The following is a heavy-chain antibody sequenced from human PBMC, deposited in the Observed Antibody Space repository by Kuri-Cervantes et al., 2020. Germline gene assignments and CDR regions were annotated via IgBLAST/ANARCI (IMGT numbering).Heavy chain of an antibody. V-gene: IGHV1-18*01. D-gene: IGHD3-22*01. J-gene: IGHJ6*02. CDR1: GYTFTSYG. CDR2: ISAYNGNT. Sequence: ASVKVSCKASGYTFTSYGISWVRQAPGQGLEWMGWISAYNGNTNYAQKLQGRVTMTTDTSTSTAYMELRSLGSDDTAVYYCARDHPQVITMIVVDYYYYYGMDVWGQGTTVTVSS. CDR3: ARDHPQVITMIVVDYYYYYGMDV.